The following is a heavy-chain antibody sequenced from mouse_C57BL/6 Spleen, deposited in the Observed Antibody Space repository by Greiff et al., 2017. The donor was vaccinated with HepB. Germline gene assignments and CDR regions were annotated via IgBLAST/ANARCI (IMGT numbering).Heavy chain of an antibody. CDR3: AKRMIYDGYPYAMDY. Sequence: QVHVKQSGPGLVQPSQSLSITCTVSGFSLTSYGVHWVRQSPGKGLEWLGVIWRGGSTDYNAAFMSRLSITKDNSKSQVFFKMNSLQADDTAIYYCAKRMIYDGYPYAMDYWGQGTSVTVSS. CDR1: GFSLTSYG. J-gene: IGHJ4*01. CDR2: IWRGGST. D-gene: IGHD2-3*01. V-gene: IGHV2-5*01.